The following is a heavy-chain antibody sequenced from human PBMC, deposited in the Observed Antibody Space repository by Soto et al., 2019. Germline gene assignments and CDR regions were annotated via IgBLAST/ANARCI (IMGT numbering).Heavy chain of an antibody. J-gene: IGHJ6*01. Sequence: PGGSLRLSCAASGFTFSSYAMSWVRQAPGKGLEWVSAVSGSGGSTYYADSVRGRFTISRDNSKNTLYLQMNSLRAEDTAVYYCAKDGLAYCGGDCPYYYGMKVWGEGTTVTVSS. CDR1: GFTFSSYA. D-gene: IGHD2-21*02. CDR2: VSGSGGST. CDR3: AKDGLAYCGGDCPYYYGMKV. V-gene: IGHV3-23*01.